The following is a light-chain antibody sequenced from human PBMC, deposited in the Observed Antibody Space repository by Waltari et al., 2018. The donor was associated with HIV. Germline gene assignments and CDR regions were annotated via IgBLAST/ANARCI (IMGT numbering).Light chain of an antibody. V-gene: IGLV1-47*01. CDR2: RND. Sequence: QSVLTQPPSASGTPGQRVTISCSGGNSNTGRYYFSWYQQLPGMAPKLLIFRNDQGPSGVPDRFSGSESGTSASLAISGVRSEDEADYYCAAWDDSGRGPVLFGGGTRVTVL. CDR1: NSNTGRYY. CDR3: AAWDDSGRGPVL. J-gene: IGLJ2*01.